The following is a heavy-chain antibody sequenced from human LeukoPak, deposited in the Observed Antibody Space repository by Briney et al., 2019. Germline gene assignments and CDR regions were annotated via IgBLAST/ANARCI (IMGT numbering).Heavy chain of an antibody. V-gene: IGHV4-39*07. D-gene: IGHD2-21*02. Sequence: SETLSLTCTVSGGSISSSSYYWGWVRQPPGKGLEWIGSIYYSGSTYYNPSLKSRVTISVDTSKNQFSLKLSSVTAADTAVYYCARDRGPRLCGGDCFDAFDIWGQGTMVTVSS. J-gene: IGHJ3*02. CDR2: IYYSGST. CDR3: ARDRGPRLCGGDCFDAFDI. CDR1: GGSISSSSYY.